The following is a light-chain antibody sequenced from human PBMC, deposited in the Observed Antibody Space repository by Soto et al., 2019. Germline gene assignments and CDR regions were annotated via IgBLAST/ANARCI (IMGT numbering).Light chain of an antibody. V-gene: IGKV1-33*01. CDR3: QQYDSLPLT. CDR2: DVS. J-gene: IGKJ1*01. CDR1: QTISSW. Sequence: DIQMTQSPSTLSGSVGDRVTITCRASQTISSWLAWYQQKPGKAPQLLIFDVSNLQTGVPSRFSGGGSGTDFALTISSLEPEDIATYYCQQYDSLPLTFGQGTKVDIK.